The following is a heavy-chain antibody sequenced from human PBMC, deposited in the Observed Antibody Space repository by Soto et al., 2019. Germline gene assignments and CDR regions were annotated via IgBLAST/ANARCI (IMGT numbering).Heavy chain of an antibody. CDR3: ARLPDTSGYYYFDY. V-gene: IGHV5-51*01. J-gene: IGHJ4*02. Sequence: GESLQNSCEGSGYTFSSYSICRERQKPVKGLEWMGIIYPDDSDTRYSPSFQGQVTISADKSISTAYLQWSGLKASDTAMYYCARLPDTSGYYYFDYWGPGTVVTVSS. CDR2: IYPDDSDT. D-gene: IGHD3-22*01. CDR1: GYTFSSYS.